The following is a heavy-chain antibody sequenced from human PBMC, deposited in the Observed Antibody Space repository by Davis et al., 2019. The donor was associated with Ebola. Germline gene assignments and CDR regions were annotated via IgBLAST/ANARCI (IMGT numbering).Heavy chain of an antibody. CDR3: AILWHGSYGIDY. J-gene: IGHJ4*02. CDR1: GFTFSVYY. Sequence: GESLKISCAASGFTFSVYYMSWIRQAPGKGPEWVSSISSSASYKNYADSVKGRFTISRDNSKNTLYLQMNSLRAEDTAVYYCAILWHGSYGIDYWGQGTLVTVSS. CDR2: ISSSASYK. V-gene: IGHV3-11*06. D-gene: IGHD1-26*01.